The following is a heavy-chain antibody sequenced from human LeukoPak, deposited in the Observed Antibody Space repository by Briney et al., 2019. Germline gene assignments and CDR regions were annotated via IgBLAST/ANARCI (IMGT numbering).Heavy chain of an antibody. Sequence: GGSLRLSCAASGFSFNNAWMTWVRQAPGKGLEWVAVISYDGSNKYYADSVKGRFTIPRDNSKNTLYLQMNSLRAEDTAVYYCAKDRYYYGSGKEYYFDYWGQGTLVTVSS. V-gene: IGHV3-30*18. CDR3: AKDRYYYGSGKEYYFDY. J-gene: IGHJ4*02. CDR1: GFSFNNAW. CDR2: ISYDGSNK. D-gene: IGHD3-10*01.